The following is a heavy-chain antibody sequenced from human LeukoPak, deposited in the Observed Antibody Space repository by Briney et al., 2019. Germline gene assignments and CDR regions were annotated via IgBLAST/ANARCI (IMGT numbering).Heavy chain of an antibody. CDR1: GGSIRGYY. CDR3: AGQNPLIGHFYFYGMDV. CDR2: LSNIGST. J-gene: IGHJ6*02. Sequence: SETLSLTCTVSGGSIRGYYWSWFRQPPGKGLEWIGYLSNIGSTNYNPSLKSRVTISVDTSKNQFSLKVTSVIAADTAVYYCAGQNPLIGHFYFYGMDVWGLGTTVTVSS. V-gene: IGHV4-59*08.